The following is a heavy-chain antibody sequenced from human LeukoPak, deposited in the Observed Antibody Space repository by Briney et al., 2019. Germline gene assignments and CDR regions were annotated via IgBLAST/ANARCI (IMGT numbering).Heavy chain of an antibody. CDR1: GDSISSYY. Sequence: SETLSLTCTVSGDSISSYYWSWLRQPAGKGLEWIGRLYTSGSTNYNPSLKTRVTLSVDKSKNQFSLKLSSVTAADTAVYYCASGRAATGVDYWGQGTLVTVSS. J-gene: IGHJ4*02. V-gene: IGHV4-4*07. CDR3: ASGRAATGVDY. CDR2: LYTSGST. D-gene: IGHD6-13*01.